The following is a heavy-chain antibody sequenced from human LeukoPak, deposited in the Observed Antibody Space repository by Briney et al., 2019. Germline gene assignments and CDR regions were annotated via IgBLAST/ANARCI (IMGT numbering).Heavy chain of an antibody. D-gene: IGHD6-19*01. J-gene: IGHJ4*02. V-gene: IGHV3-30*18. CDR3: AKVGGIAVAGLADY. Sequence: PGGSLRLSCAASGFTFSSYGMHWVRQAPGKGLEWVAVISYDGSNKYYADSVKGRFTISRDNSKNTLYLQMNSLRAEDTAVYYCAKVGGIAVAGLADYWGQGTLVTVSS. CDR1: GFTFSSYG. CDR2: ISYDGSNK.